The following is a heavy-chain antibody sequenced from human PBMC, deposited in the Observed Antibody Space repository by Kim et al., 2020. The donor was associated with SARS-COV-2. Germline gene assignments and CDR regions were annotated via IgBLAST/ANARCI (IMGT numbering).Heavy chain of an antibody. J-gene: IGHJ4*02. CDR3: ATXLMGXCSGXXCRLDYDY. Sequence: ASVKVSCKVSGYTLTELSMHWVRQAPGKGLEWXGGFDXEDGETIYAQKFQGRVTXXEDTXXDTAXXELXXLRSEDTAVYYCATXLMGXCSGXXCRLDYDYWGPGTLVTVSS. V-gene: IGHV1-24*01. CDR2: FDXEDGET. CDR1: GYTLTELS. D-gene: IGHD2-15*01.